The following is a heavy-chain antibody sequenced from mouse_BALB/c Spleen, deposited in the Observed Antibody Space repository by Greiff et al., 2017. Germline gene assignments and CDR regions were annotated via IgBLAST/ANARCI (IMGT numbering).Heavy chain of an antibody. J-gene: IGHJ2*01. CDR2: IRNKANGYTT. V-gene: IGHV7-3*02. D-gene: IGHD3-3*01. CDR1: GFTFTDYY. CDR3: ARARDEDYFDY. Sequence: EVQLVESGGGLVQPGGSLRLSCATSGFTFTDYYMSWVRQPPGKALEWLGFIRNKANGYTTEYSASVKGRFTISRDNAKNTLYLQMSSLKSEDTAMYYCARARDEDYFDYWGQGTTLTVSS.